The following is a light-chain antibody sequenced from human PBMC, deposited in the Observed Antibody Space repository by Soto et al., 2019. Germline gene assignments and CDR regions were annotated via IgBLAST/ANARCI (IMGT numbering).Light chain of an antibody. Sequence: QCVLTQPASVSGSPGQSITISCTGTSSDVGGYTYVSWYQQHPGKAPKLLLYDVDTRPSGISNRFSGSKSGNTASLTISGLQADDEADYYCRSSPNSIPHVIFGGGTKVTVL. CDR2: DVD. V-gene: IGLV2-14*03. CDR1: SSDVGGYTY. CDR3: RSSPNSIPHVI. J-gene: IGLJ2*01.